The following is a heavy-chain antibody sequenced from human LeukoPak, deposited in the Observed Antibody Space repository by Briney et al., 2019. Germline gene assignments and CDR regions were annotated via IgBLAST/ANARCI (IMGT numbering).Heavy chain of an antibody. V-gene: IGHV3-23*01. Sequence: GGSLRLSCAASGFTFSSYAMSWVRQAPGKGLEWVSAISGSGGSTYYADSVKGRFTISRDNSKNTLYLQMNSLRAEDTAVYYCARDRQQLWLKEGSFDYWGQGTLVTVSS. D-gene: IGHD5-18*01. CDR1: GFTFSSYA. J-gene: IGHJ4*02. CDR2: ISGSGGST. CDR3: ARDRQQLWLKEGSFDY.